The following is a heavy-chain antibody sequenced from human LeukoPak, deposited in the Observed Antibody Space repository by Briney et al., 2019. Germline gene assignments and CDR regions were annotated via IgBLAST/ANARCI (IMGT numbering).Heavy chain of an antibody. CDR2: ISSGSSYI. CDR1: GFSFSSYS. D-gene: IGHD5/OR15-5a*01. CDR3: ARQKCLRGPDVEYFDY. Sequence: GGSLILSCAASGFSFSSYSVNWVRQAPGKGLEWVSIISSGSSYIHYADSVKGRFTISRDNAKNSLYLQMNSLRAEDTAVYYCARQKCLRGPDVEYFDYWGQGTLVTVSS. V-gene: IGHV3-21*01. J-gene: IGHJ4*02.